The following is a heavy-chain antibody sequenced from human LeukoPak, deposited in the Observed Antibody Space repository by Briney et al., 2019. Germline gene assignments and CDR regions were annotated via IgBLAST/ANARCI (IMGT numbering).Heavy chain of an antibody. V-gene: IGHV3-21*04. D-gene: IGHD6-25*01. CDR2: ITSTSSYI. CDR1: GFTFSSYN. Sequence: PGGSLRLSCAASGFTFSSYNMNWVRQAPGKGLEWVSSITSTSSYIYYADSVKGRFTISRDNSKNTVYLQVNSLRAEDTAVYYCARDSRYYFDYWGQGTLVTVSS. CDR3: ARDSRYYFDY. J-gene: IGHJ4*02.